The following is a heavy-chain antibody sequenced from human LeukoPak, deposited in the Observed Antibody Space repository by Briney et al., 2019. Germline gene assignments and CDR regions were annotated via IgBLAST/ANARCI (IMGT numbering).Heavy chain of an antibody. V-gene: IGHV3-48*03. CDR1: GFTFSSYE. CDR3: ARDCGGGSCYGPYDACDI. Sequence: QTGGSLSLSCAASGFTFSSYEMNWVSQAPGKGLEWVSYISISGSTIYYADSVKGRFTISRDNAKNSLDLQMNSLRAEDTAVYYCARDCGGGSCYGPYDACDIWGQGTMVTVSS. D-gene: IGHD2-15*01. J-gene: IGHJ3*02. CDR2: ISISGSTI.